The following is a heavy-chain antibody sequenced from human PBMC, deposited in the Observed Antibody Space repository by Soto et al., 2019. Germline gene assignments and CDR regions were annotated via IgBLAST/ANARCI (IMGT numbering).Heavy chain of an antibody. CDR3: ARINSSWSYYYYGMDV. CDR1: CGSVSSGIYS. Sequence: PSETLSLTCTVSCGSVSSGIYSWSWIRQPPGKGLEWIGYIYYSGSTNYNPSLKSRVTISADTSKNQFSLKLSSVTAADTAVYYCARINSSWSYYYYGMDVWGQATTVTFSS. J-gene: IGHJ6*02. CDR2: IYYSGST. V-gene: IGHV4-61*01. D-gene: IGHD6-13*01.